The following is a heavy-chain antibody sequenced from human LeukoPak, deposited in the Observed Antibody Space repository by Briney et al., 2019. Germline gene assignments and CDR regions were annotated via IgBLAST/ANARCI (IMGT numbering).Heavy chain of an antibody. D-gene: IGHD2-15*01. V-gene: IGHV1-24*01. CDR2: FDPEDGET. J-gene: IGHJ6*02. Sequence: ASVKVSCKVSGYTLTELSMHWVRQAPGKGLEWMGGFDPEDGETIYAQKFQGRVTMTEDTSTDTAYMELSSLRSEDTAVYYCSCHSIAYYYCGMDVWGQGTTVTVSS. CDR1: GYTLTELS. CDR3: SCHSIAYYYCGMDV.